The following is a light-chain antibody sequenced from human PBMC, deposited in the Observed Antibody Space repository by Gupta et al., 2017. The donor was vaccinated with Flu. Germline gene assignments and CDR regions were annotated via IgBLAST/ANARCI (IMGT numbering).Light chain of an antibody. Sequence: QSALTQPASVSGSPGHSIAISCPGPSSDVGGYNYVSWYQQHPGKAPKLMIYEVSNRPSGVSNRFSGSKSGNTASLTNSGLQAEDEADYYCSSYTSSSTLDVVFGGGTKLTVL. CDR2: EVS. V-gene: IGLV2-14*01. CDR1: SSDVGGYNY. J-gene: IGLJ2*01. CDR3: SSYTSSSTLDVV.